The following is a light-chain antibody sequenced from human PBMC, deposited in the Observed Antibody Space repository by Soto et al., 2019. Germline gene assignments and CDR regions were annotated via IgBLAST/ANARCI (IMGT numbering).Light chain of an antibody. J-gene: IGKJ4*01. Sequence: DIQMTQSPSSLSASVGDRVTITCRASQGISNYLAWYQQKPGKVPKLLIYAASTLKSGVPSRFSGSGSGTDFTLTISSLQPEDVATYYCQKYNSAPLTFGGVTKVEIK. V-gene: IGKV1-27*01. CDR2: AAS. CDR3: QKYNSAPLT. CDR1: QGISNY.